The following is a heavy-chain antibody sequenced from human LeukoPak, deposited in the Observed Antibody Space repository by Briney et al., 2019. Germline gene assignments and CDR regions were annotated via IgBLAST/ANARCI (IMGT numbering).Heavy chain of an antibody. J-gene: IGHJ4*02. Sequence: SETLSLTXAVYGGSFGGYYWSWIRQPPGKGLEWIGEINHSGSTNYNPSPKSRVTISVDTSKNQFSLKLSSVTAADTAVYYCARAMPDCSSTSCYSVWGQGTLVTVSS. V-gene: IGHV4-34*01. CDR1: GGSFGGYY. CDR3: ARAMPDCSSTSCYSV. CDR2: INHSGST. D-gene: IGHD2-2*01.